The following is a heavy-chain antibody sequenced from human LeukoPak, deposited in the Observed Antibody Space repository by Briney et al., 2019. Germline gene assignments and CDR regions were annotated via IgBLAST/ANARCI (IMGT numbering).Heavy chain of an antibody. J-gene: IGHJ4*02. CDR2: IYYSGST. D-gene: IGHD3-22*01. V-gene: IGHV4-4*02. Sequence: SGTLSLTCAVSGGSISSSNWWSWVRQPPGKGLEWIGSIYYSGSTYYNPSLKSRVTISVDTSKNQFSLKLSSVTAADTAVYYCARDANYYDSSGYYPHYYFDYWGQGTLVTVSS. CDR3: ARDANYYDSSGYYPHYYFDY. CDR1: GGSISSSNW.